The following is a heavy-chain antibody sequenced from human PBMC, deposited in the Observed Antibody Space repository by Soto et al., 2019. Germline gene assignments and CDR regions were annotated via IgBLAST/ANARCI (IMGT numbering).Heavy chain of an antibody. J-gene: IGHJ4*02. Sequence: QAQLVQSGAEVKKPGSSVKVSCKASGGTFSSYTISWVRQAPGQGLEWMGRIIPILGIANYAQKFQGRVTITADKSTSTAYMELSSLRSEDTAVYYCARWRRGYEPYYFDYWGQGTLVTVSS. CDR3: ARWRRGYEPYYFDY. D-gene: IGHD5-12*01. CDR2: IIPILGIA. CDR1: GGTFSSYT. V-gene: IGHV1-69*02.